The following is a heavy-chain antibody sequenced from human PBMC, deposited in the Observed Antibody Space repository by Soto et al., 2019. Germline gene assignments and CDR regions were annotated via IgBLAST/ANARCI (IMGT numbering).Heavy chain of an antibody. V-gene: IGHV3-9*01. J-gene: IGHJ6*02. CDR2: ISWNSGSI. Sequence: EVQLVESGGGLVQPGRSLRLSCAASGFTFDDYAMHWVRQAPGKGLEWVSGISWNSGSIGYADSVKGRFTISRDNAKNSLYLEMNRLRAGEPALYYWAKGSTVGGWGGMDVWGQGTTVTVSS. CDR1: GFTFDDYA. CDR3: AKGSTVGGWGGMDV. D-gene: IGHD3-16*01.